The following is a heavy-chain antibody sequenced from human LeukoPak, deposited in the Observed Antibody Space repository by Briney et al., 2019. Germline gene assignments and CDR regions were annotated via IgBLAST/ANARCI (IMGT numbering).Heavy chain of an antibody. Sequence: GGSLRLSCAASGFTFSSYGMHWVRQAPGKGLEWVAVIWYDGSNKYYADPVKGRFTISRDNSKNTLYLQMNSLRAEDTAVYYCARGPPRGYFDWYNWFDPWGQGTLVTVSS. CDR1: GFTFSSYG. D-gene: IGHD3-9*01. J-gene: IGHJ5*02. CDR2: IWYDGSNK. V-gene: IGHV3-33*01. CDR3: ARGPPRGYFDWYNWFDP.